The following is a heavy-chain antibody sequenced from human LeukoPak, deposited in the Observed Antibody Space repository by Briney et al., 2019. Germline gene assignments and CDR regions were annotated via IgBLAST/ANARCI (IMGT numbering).Heavy chain of an antibody. CDR2: IGTAGDT. CDR1: GFTFSSYD. Sequence: GGSLRLSCAASGFTFSSYDMLWARQATGKGLEWVSDIGTAGDTYYPGSVKGRFTISRENAKTSLYLQMNSLRAGDTAVYYCARARGTSAFDIWGQGTMVTVSS. J-gene: IGHJ3*02. V-gene: IGHV3-13*01. CDR3: ARARGTSAFDI. D-gene: IGHD1-1*01.